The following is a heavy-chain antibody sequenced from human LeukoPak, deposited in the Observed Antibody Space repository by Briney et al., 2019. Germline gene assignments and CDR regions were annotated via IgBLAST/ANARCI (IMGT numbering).Heavy chain of an antibody. Sequence: SETLSLTCTVSGGSISSSSYYWGWIRQPPGKGLEWIGSIYYSGSTYYNPSLKSRVTISVDTSKNQFSLKLSSVTAADTAVYNCARDGGDPSSPFDYWGQGTLVTVSS. CDR1: GGSISSSSYY. D-gene: IGHD3-16*01. V-gene: IGHV4-39*07. CDR2: IYYSGST. J-gene: IGHJ4*02. CDR3: ARDGGDPSSPFDY.